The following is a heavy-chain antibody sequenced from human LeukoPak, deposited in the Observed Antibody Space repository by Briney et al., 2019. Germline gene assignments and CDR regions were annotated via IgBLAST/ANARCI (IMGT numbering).Heavy chain of an antibody. CDR3: ARGTYYSRSWSYYNLDQ. D-gene: IGHD3-10*01. CDR2: IFYSGST. J-gene: IGHJ4*02. CDR1: GGSISSSGYY. Sequence: SETLSLTCTVCGGSISSSGYYWTWIRQHPGKGLEWLGYIFYSGSTYYNPSLKGRFTISLDTSKNQLSLKLSSVTAADTAVYYWARGTYYSRSWSYYNLDQWGQGTLVTVSS. V-gene: IGHV4-31*03.